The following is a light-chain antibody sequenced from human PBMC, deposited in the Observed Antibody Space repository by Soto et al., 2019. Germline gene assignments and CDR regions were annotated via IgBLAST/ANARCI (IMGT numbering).Light chain of an antibody. CDR1: SSDIGGYDF. J-gene: IGLJ1*01. CDR2: EVS. Sequence: QSVLTQPASLSGSPGQSLTISCTGTSSDIGGYDFVSWYRQQPGKAPKLLIYEVSHRPSGVSSRFSASKSGNTASLTISGLQAEDEGDYYCSSYTISSTTVFGTGTKLTVL. V-gene: IGLV2-14*01. CDR3: SSYTISSTTV.